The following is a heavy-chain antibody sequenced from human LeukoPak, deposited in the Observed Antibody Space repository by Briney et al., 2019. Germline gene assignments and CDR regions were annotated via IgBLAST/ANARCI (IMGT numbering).Heavy chain of an antibody. Sequence: GGSLRLSCAASGFTFSRYCMSWVRQAPGKGLEWVANIKQDGSEKYYVDSVKGRFTISRDNSKNTLCLQMNSLRAEDTAVYYCAKEIWPTVTTPGHTHFDYWGQGTLVTVSS. CDR1: GFTFSRYC. CDR3: AKEIWPTVTTPGHTHFDY. J-gene: IGHJ4*02. V-gene: IGHV3-7*01. CDR2: IKQDGSEK. D-gene: IGHD4-17*01.